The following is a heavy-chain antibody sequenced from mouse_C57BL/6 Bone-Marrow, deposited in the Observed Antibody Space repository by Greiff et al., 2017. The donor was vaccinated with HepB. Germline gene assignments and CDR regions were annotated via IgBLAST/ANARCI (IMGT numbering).Heavy chain of an antibody. Sequence: QVTLKVSGPGILQSSQTLSLTCSFSGFSLSTSGMGVSWIRQPSGKGLEWLAHIYWDDDKRYNPSLKSRLTISKDTSRNQVFLKITSVDTADTATYYCARALITTVQRGIYYYAMDYWGQGTSVTVSS. CDR1: GFSLSTSGMG. CDR3: ARALITTVQRGIYYYAMDY. J-gene: IGHJ4*01. V-gene: IGHV8-12*01. D-gene: IGHD1-1*01. CDR2: IYWDDDK.